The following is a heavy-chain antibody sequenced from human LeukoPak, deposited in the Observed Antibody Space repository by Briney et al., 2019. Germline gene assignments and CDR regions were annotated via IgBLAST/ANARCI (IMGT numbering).Heavy chain of an antibody. Sequence: GGSLRLSCAASGFTFSSYAMSWVRQAPGKGLEWVANIKQDGSEKYYVDSVKGRFTISRDNAKNSLYLHMNSLRAEDTAVYYCASRSSVPGTGPGWGQGTLVTVSS. J-gene: IGHJ4*02. CDR1: GFTFSSYA. V-gene: IGHV3-7*01. CDR3: ASRSSVPGTGPG. D-gene: IGHD6-13*01. CDR2: IKQDGSEK.